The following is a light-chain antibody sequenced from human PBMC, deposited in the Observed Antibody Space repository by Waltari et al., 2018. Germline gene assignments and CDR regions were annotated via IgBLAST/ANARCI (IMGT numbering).Light chain of an antibody. CDR1: PGAVISNYY. CDR2: DTN. J-gene: IGLJ3*02. Sequence: QTVVTQEPSLTVSPGGTVTLTCASTPGAVISNYYPNWFQQKPGQAPRALIYDTNKKPPWTPARFSSPLHGGKAALALSSAQPEDGAEYYCLLYRCYSQWVFGGGTKLTVL. V-gene: IGLV7-43*01. CDR3: LLYRCYSQWV.